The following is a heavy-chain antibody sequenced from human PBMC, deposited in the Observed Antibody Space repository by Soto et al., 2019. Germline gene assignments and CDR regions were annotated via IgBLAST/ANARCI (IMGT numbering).Heavy chain of an antibody. J-gene: IGHJ5*02. CDR1: GFTVSSNY. V-gene: IGHV3-53*01. Sequence: GWSLRLSCTASGFTVSSNYMSLVRQAPGKGLEWVSVIYSGGSTYYADSVKGRFTISRDNSKNTLYLQMNSLRAEDTAVYYCAKKVGGWFNWFDPWGKGTLVTVSS. CDR3: AKKVGGWFNWFDP. D-gene: IGHD6-19*01. CDR2: IYSGGST.